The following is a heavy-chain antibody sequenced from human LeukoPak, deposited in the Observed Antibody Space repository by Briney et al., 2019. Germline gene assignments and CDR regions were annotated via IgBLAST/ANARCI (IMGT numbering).Heavy chain of an antibody. V-gene: IGHV3-7*03. CDR3: ARNSGWFRFDY. CDR2: IKEDGSDK. J-gene: IGHJ4*02. Sequence: GGSLRLSCAASGFAFSNYWMDWVRQSPGKGLEWVANIKEDGSDKYYVDSVKGRFTISRDNAKNSLYLQMNSLRAEDTAVYYCARNSGWFRFDYWGQGTLVTVSS. CDR1: GFAFSNYW. D-gene: IGHD6-19*01.